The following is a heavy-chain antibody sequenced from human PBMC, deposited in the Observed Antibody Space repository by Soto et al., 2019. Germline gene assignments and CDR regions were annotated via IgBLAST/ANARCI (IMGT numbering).Heavy chain of an antibody. J-gene: IGHJ6*02. CDR3: ARDRGLVSSSWQYYYYGMDV. CDR1: GGTFSSYA. V-gene: IGHV1-69*13. D-gene: IGHD6-13*01. Sequence: SVKVSCKASGGTFSSYAISWVRQAPGQGLEWMGGIIPIFGTANYAQKFQGRVTITADESTSTAYMELSSLRPEDTAVYYCARDRGLVSSSWQYYYYGMDVWGQGTTVTVSS. CDR2: IIPIFGTA.